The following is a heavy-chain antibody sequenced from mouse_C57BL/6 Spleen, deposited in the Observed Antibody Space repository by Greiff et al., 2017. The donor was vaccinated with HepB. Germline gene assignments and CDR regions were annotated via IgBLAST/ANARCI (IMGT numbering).Heavy chain of an antibody. CDR1: GYTFTSYW. J-gene: IGHJ1*03. V-gene: IGHV1-52*01. CDR3: ARHGSGYFGV. CDR2: IDPSDSET. D-gene: IGHD1-1*01. Sequence: QVQLQQPGAELVRPGSSVKLSCKASGYTFTSYWMHWVKQRPIQGLEWIGNIDPSDSETHYNQKFKDKATLTVDKSSSTAYMQLSSLTSEDAAVYYCARHGSGYFGVWGTGTTVTVSS.